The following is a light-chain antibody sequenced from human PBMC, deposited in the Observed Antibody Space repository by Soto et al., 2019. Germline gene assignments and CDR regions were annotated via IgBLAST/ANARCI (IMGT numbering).Light chain of an antibody. J-gene: IGLJ1*01. CDR2: EVN. V-gene: IGLV2-8*01. Sequence: QSALTQPPSASGSLGHSVTISCTGTSSDVGRYNYVSGFQQHPDKAPKLMVYEVNKRPSGVPDRFSGSKSGNTASLTVSGLEAEDEADYCCTSYAGSNNHYVFGTGTKLTVL. CDR1: SSDVGRYNY. CDR3: TSYAGSNNHYV.